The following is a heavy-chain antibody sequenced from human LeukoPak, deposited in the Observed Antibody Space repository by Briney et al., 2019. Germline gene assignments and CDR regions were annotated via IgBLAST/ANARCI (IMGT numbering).Heavy chain of an antibody. V-gene: IGHV3-23*01. Sequence: GGSLRLSCAVSGFTFSSYVMTWVRQVPGKGLEWVSGISGSGGRTYYADSVKGRFTISRDNSKNTVYLQVNSLRAEDTAVYYCTKDLTDFHYYYTDVWGKGTTVIVSS. D-gene: IGHD2-21*02. CDR2: ISGSGGRT. J-gene: IGHJ6*03. CDR3: TKDLTDFHYYYTDV. CDR1: GFTFSSYV.